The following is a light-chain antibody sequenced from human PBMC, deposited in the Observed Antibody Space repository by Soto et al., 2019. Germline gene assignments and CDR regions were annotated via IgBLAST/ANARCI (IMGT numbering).Light chain of an antibody. CDR3: HQYASSSGT. J-gene: IGKJ1*01. V-gene: IGKV3-20*01. Sequence: EIVLTQSPDTLSLSPGDRATLSCRASQSVGHMFLAWFQQKPGQAPRLLIFDAYRRATGIPDRFSGSGSGTNFALTISRLEPEDFAMYYCHQYASSSGTLGQGTKVDIK. CDR1: QSVGHMF. CDR2: DAY.